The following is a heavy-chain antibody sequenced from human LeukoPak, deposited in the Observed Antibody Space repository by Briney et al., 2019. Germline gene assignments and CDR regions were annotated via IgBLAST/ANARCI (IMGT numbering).Heavy chain of an antibody. CDR2: ISSSGSTI. J-gene: IGHJ4*02. CDR3: ARDLYSSSWFAFDY. V-gene: IGHV3-48*04. CDR1: GFTFSSYS. D-gene: IGHD6-13*01. Sequence: GGSLRLSCAASGFTFSSYSMNWVRQAPGKGLEWVSYISSSGSTIYYADSVKGRFTISRDNAKNSLYLQMNSLRAEDAAVYYCARDLYSSSWFAFDYWGQGTLVTVSS.